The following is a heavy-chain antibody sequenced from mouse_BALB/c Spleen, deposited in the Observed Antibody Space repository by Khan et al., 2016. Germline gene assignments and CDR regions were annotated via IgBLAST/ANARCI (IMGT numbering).Heavy chain of an antibody. J-gene: IGHJ3*01. D-gene: IGHD1-1*02. V-gene: IGHV1-7*01. CDR1: GYTFTSYW. CDR3: ARNYLAWFAY. CDR2: INPSTGYT. Sequence: QVQLQQSGAELAKPGASVKMSCKASGYTFTSYWMHWVKQRPGQGLEWIGYINPSTGYTEYNQKFKDKATLTADNSYSTAYMQLSSLTSEDSVVYYCARNYLAWFAYWGQGTLVTVSA.